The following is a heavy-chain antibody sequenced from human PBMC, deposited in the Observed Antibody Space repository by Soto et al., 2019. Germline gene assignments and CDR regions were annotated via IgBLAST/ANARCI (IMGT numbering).Heavy chain of an antibody. D-gene: IGHD2-8*01. J-gene: IGHJ6*02. Sequence: SETLSLTCTVSGGSISSGDYYWSWIRQPPGKGLEWIGYIYYSGSTYYNPSLKSRVTISVDTSKNQFSLKLSSVTAADTAVYYCAREPMHTKAWGVSYYYYGMDVWGQGTTVTVS. V-gene: IGHV4-30-4*01. CDR2: IYYSGST. CDR3: AREPMHTKAWGVSYYYYGMDV. CDR1: GGSISSGDYY.